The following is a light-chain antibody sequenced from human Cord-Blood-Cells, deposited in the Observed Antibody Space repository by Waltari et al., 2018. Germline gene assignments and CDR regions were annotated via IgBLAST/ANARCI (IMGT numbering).Light chain of an antibody. CDR1: SSDVGGHNY. V-gene: IGLV2-14*01. J-gene: IGLJ3*02. Sequence: QSALTQPASVSGSPGQSITISCTGTSSDVGGHNYVSWYQQHPGKAPKLMIYDVSKRPSGVSNRFSGSKSGNTASLTISGLQAEEEADYYCSSYTSSSTWVFGGGTKLTVL. CDR3: SSYTSSSTWV. CDR2: DVS.